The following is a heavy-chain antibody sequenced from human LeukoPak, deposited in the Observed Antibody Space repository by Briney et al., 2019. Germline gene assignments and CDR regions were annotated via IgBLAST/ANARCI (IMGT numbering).Heavy chain of an antibody. J-gene: IGHJ5*02. Sequence: GGSLRLSCAASGFTFSSYAMSWVRQAPGKGLVWVSRINSDGSSTNYADSVKGRFTISRDNAKNTLYLQMNSLRAEDTAVFYCVRDLRQCIGGACYAWGQGTLVTVSS. D-gene: IGHD2-21*02. CDR2: INSDGSST. CDR1: GFTFSSYA. V-gene: IGHV3-74*01. CDR3: VRDLRQCIGGACYA.